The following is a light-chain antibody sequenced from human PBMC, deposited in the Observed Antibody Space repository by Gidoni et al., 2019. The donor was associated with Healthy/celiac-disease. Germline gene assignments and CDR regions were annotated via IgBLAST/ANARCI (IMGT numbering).Light chain of an antibody. CDR1: QSVNSN. V-gene: IGKV3-15*01. J-gene: IGKJ2*01. CDR3: QQYNNWPPYT. CDR2: GAS. Sequence: EIVMTQSPATPSVSPGERATLSCRASQSVNSNLAWYQQKPGQAPRLLIYGASTRATGIPARFSGSGSGTEFTLTISSLQSEDFAVYYCQQYNNWPPYTFGQGTKLEIK.